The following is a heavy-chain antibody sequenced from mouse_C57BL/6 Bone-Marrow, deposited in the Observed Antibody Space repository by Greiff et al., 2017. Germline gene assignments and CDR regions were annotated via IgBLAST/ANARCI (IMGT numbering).Heavy chain of an antibody. V-gene: IGHV14-4*01. CDR2: IDPENGDT. CDR3: TRDDDYPWFAC. D-gene: IGHD2-3*01. CDR1: GFNIKDDY. Sequence: VQLQQSGAELVRPGASVKLSCTASGFNIKDDYMHWVKQRPEQGLEWIGWIDPENGDTEYASKFQGKATITADTSSNTAYLQLSSLTSEDTAVYCSTRDDDYPWFACWGQRALVNGSA. J-gene: IGHJ3*01.